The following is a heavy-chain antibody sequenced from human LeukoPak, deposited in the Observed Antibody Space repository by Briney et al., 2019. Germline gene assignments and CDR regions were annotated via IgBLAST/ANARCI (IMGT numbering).Heavy chain of an antibody. V-gene: IGHV3-48*03. Sequence: PGWSLRLSCAASGFTFSSYEMNWVRQAPGKGLEWVSYISSSGSTIYYADSVKGRFTISRDNAKNSLYLQMNSLRAEATAVYYCARDQGRFKDCGGDCYAAFDIWGQGTMVTVSS. CDR3: ARDQGRFKDCGGDCYAAFDI. D-gene: IGHD2-21*02. CDR1: GFTFSSYE. J-gene: IGHJ3*02. CDR2: ISSSGSTI.